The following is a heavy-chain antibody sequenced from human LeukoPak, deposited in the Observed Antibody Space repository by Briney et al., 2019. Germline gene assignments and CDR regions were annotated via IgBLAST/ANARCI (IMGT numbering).Heavy chain of an antibody. CDR2: IIPILGIA. Sequence: SVKVSCKASGGTFSSYAISWVRQAPGQGLEWMGRIIPILGIANYAQKFQGRVTITADKSTSTAYMELSSLRSEDTAVYYCARDLRVGATIKFGYWGQGTLVTVSS. CDR1: GGTFSSYA. J-gene: IGHJ4*02. D-gene: IGHD1-26*01. CDR3: ARDLRVGATIKFGY. V-gene: IGHV1-69*04.